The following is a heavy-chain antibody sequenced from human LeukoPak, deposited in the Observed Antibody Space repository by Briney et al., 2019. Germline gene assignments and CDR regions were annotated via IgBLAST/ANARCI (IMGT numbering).Heavy chain of an antibody. Sequence: PGESLRLSCAASGFTFSSSAMGWVRQAPGKGLEWVSAISGNGASTYYADSVKGRFTISRDNSKNTLYLQINSLRAEDTAVYYCAKKSPYGGADYWGQGTLVTVSS. V-gene: IGHV3-23*01. D-gene: IGHD4/OR15-4a*01. J-gene: IGHJ4*02. CDR2: ISGNGAST. CDR1: GFTFSSSA. CDR3: AKKSPYGGADY.